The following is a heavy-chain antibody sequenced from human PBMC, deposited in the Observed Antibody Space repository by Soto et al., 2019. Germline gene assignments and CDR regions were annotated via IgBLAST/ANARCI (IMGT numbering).Heavy chain of an antibody. Sequence: PSETLSLTCAVSGGSISSYYWSWIRQPPGKGLEWIGYIYYSGSTNYNPSLKSRVTISVDTSKNQFSLKLSSVTAADTAVYYCARRNYHGGLDYWGQGTLVTVSS. J-gene: IGHJ4*02. CDR1: GGSISSYY. CDR3: ARRNYHGGLDY. CDR2: IYYSGST. V-gene: IGHV4-59*08. D-gene: IGHD4-4*01.